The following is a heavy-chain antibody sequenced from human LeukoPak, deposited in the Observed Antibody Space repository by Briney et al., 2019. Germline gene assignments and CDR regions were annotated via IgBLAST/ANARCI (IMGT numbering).Heavy chain of an antibody. D-gene: IGHD5-18*01. CDR3: ARERGYSYGSNWFDP. CDR1: GFTFINAW. V-gene: IGHV3-7*01. J-gene: IGHJ5*02. CDR2: IKQDGSEK. Sequence: PGGSLRLSCAASGFTFINAWMAWVRQAPGKGLEWVANIKQDGSEKYYVDSVKGRFTISRDNAKNSLYLQMNSLRAEDTAVYYCARERGYSYGSNWFDPWGQGTLVTVSS.